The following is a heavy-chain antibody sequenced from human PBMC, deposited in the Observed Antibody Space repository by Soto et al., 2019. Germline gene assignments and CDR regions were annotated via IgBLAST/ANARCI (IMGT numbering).Heavy chain of an antibody. J-gene: IGHJ4*02. Sequence: PGGSLRLSCAASVFNFSSYNMNWVRKAPGKGLEWVSSISSSSSYIYYADSVKGRFTISRDNAKNSLFLQMNSLRAEDTAVYYCARDGGPSYGDYSTGNFDYWGQGTLVTVSS. V-gene: IGHV3-21*01. CDR2: ISSSSSYI. CDR1: VFNFSSYN. D-gene: IGHD4-17*01. CDR3: ARDGGPSYGDYSTGNFDY.